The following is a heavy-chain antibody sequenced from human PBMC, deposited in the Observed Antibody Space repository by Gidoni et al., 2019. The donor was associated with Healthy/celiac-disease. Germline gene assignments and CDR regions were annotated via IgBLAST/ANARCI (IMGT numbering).Heavy chain of an antibody. CDR3: TTEGLGELSLLFDY. V-gene: IGHV3-15*01. Sequence: EVQLVESGGGLVKPGGSLRLSCAASGFTFSNAWMSWVRQAPGKGLELVGRIKSKTDGGTTDYAAPVKGRFTISRDDSKNTLYLQMNSLKTEDTAVYYCTTEGLGELSLLFDYWGQGTLVTVSS. CDR1: GFTFSNAW. D-gene: IGHD3-16*02. CDR2: IKSKTDGGTT. J-gene: IGHJ4*02.